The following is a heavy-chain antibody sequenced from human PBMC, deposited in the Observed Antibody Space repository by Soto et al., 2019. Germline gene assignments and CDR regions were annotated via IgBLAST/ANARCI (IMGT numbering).Heavy chain of an antibody. V-gene: IGHV3-49*04. D-gene: IGHD2-15*01. J-gene: IGHJ4*02. Sequence: GGSLRLSCTASGFTFGDYAMSWVRQAPGKGLEWVGFIRSKAYGGTTEYAASVKGRFTISRDDSKSIAYLQMNSLKTEDTAVYYCTRDPRAQVVDAMNIVDYWGQGTLVTVSS. CDR1: GFTFGDYA. CDR3: TRDPRAQVVDAMNIVDY. CDR2: IRSKAYGGTT.